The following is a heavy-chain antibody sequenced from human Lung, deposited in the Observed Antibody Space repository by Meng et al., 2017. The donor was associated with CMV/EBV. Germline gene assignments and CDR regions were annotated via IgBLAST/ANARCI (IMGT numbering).Heavy chain of an antibody. CDR3: ARDNEDPEGYQLLYKRESWFDS. CDR1: GYTFTSYY. D-gene: IGHD2-2*02. V-gene: IGHV1-46*01. J-gene: IGHJ5*01. CDR2: INPSDGST. Sequence: ASVKVSCKASGYTFTSYYMHWVRQAPGQGLAWMGIINPSDGSTSYAQKFQGRVTMTRDPSTRTVYMELSSLRSEDTAVYYCARDNEDPEGYQLLYKRESWFDSWGQGTLVTVSS.